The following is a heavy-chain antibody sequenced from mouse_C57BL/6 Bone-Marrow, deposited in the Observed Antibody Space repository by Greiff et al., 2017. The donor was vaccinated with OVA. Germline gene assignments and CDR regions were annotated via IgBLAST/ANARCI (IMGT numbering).Heavy chain of an antibody. V-gene: IGHV1-50*01. Sequence: QVQLQQPGAELVKPGAPVKLSCKASGSTFTSYWMQWVKQRPGQGLEWIGEIDPSDSFTNSNKKFKGKAKLTVDTSSSTAYMQLSSLTSEDSAVYYCARTGGLYWGQGTTLTVSS. D-gene: IGHD3-3*01. J-gene: IGHJ2*01. CDR1: GSTFTSYW. CDR2: IDPSDSFT. CDR3: ARTGGLY.